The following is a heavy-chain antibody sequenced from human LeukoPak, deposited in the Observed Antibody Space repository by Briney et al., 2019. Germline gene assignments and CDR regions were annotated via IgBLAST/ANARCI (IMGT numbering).Heavy chain of an antibody. D-gene: IGHD2-21*01. V-gene: IGHV4-30-4*01. Sequence: SETLSLTCTVSGGSISSGDYYWSWIRQPPGKGLEWIGYIHYSGSTYYNPSLESRVSISLDMSKNQFSLKLSSVTAADTAVYYCARDGAVVARWFDPWGQGTLVTVSS. CDR2: IHYSGST. CDR3: ARDGAVVARWFDP. CDR1: GGSISSGDYY. J-gene: IGHJ5*02.